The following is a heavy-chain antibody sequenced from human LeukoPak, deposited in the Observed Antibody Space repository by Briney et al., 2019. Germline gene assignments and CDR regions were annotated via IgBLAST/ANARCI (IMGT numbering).Heavy chain of an antibody. CDR3: ARVGGYCGGDCYGY. D-gene: IGHD2-21*02. V-gene: IGHV4-34*01. CDR2: INHSGST. J-gene: IGHJ4*02. Sequence: SETLSLTCAVYGGSFSGYYWSWIRQPPGKGLEWIGEINHSGSTNYNPSLKSRVTISVDTSKNQFSLKLSSVTAADTAAYYCARVGGYCGGDCYGYWGQGTLVTVSS. CDR1: GGSFSGYY.